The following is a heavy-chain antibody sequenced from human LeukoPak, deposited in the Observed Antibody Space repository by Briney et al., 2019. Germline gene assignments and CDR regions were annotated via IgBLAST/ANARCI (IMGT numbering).Heavy chain of an antibody. D-gene: IGHD5-12*01. V-gene: IGHV3-30-3*01. J-gene: IGHJ5*02. CDR2: ISSDGNHK. CDR1: GFTFSTYA. CDR3: ARDRLPPPGVYCFDP. Sequence: GGSLRLSCAASGFTFSTYAMHWVRHAPGQGLEWVVAISSDGNHKNFADSVKGRFTISRDNSKNTLFLQMNSLRPEDTAVYDCARDRLPPPGVYCFDPWGQGTLVTVSS.